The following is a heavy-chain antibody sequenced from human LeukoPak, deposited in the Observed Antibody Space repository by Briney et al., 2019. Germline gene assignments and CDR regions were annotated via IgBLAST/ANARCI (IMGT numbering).Heavy chain of an antibody. J-gene: IGHJ4*02. D-gene: IGHD3-10*01. CDR3: AKEGYYGSGLDY. V-gene: IGHV3-9*01. CDR1: GFTFDDYA. Sequence: PGRSLRLSCAASGFTFDDYAMHWVRQAPGKGLEWVSGISWNSGSIGCADSVKGRFTISRDNAKNSLYLQMNSLRAEDTALYYCAKEGYYGSGLDYWGQGTLVTVSS. CDR2: ISWNSGSI.